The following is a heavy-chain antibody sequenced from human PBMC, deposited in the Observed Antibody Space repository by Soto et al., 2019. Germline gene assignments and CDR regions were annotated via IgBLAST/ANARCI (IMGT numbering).Heavy chain of an antibody. Sequence: EMQLVESGGGLVQPGGSLRLSCVVSGFTFSTTWMHWVRQAPGKGLVWVSRIDADDSSATYADSVKGRFTISRDNSKNTLYLQMNSLRPEDTAVYYCEMDYYYSVDFWGQGTSVTVSS. J-gene: IGHJ6*02. CDR3: EMDYYYSVDF. CDR2: IDADDSSA. CDR1: GFTFSTTW. V-gene: IGHV3-74*03. D-gene: IGHD3-10*01.